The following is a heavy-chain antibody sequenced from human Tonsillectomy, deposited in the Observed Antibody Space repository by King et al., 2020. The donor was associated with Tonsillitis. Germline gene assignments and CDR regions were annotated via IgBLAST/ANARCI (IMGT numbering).Heavy chain of an antibody. Sequence: VQLVQSGGGVVQPGRSLRLSCTASGITFNNYAMYWVRQAPGKGLEWVAVITSDGKKNYYADSVKGRFTISRDISKNTLDLQMNSLRVEDTAMYYCVRELRRGVFPDYWGQGTLVTVSS. J-gene: IGHJ4*02. CDR2: ITSDGKKN. D-gene: IGHD2-21*01. CDR3: VRELRRGVFPDY. V-gene: IGHV3-30*04. CDR1: GITFNNYA.